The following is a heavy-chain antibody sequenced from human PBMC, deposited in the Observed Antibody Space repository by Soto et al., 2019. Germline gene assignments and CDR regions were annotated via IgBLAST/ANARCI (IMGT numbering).Heavy chain of an antibody. CDR2: IYYSGST. Sequence: PSETLSLTCTVSGGSISSSSYYWGWIRQPPGKGLEWIGSIYYSGSTYYNPSLKSRVTISVDTSKNQFSLKLSSVTAADTAVYYCARSRAVLLWFGENNNWFDPWGQGTLVTVS. CDR1: GGSISSSSYY. D-gene: IGHD3-10*01. CDR3: ARSRAVLLWFGENNNWFDP. V-gene: IGHV4-39*01. J-gene: IGHJ5*02.